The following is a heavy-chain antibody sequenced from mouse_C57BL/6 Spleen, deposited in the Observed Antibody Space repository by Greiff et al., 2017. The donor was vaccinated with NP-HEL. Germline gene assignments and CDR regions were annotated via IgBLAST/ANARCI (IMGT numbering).Heavy chain of an antibody. CDR1: GYTFTDYE. CDR2: IDPETGGT. J-gene: IGHJ4*01. CDR3: TREEKYYAMDY. Sequence: QVQLQQSGAELVRPGASVTLSCKASGYTFTDYEMHWVKQTPVHGLEWIGAIDPETGGTAYKQKFKGKAILTADKSSSTAYMELRSLTSEDSAVYYCTREEKYYAMDYWGQGTSVTVSS. V-gene: IGHV1-15*01.